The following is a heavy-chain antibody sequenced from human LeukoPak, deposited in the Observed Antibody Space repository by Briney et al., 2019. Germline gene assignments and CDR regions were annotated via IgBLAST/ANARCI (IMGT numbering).Heavy chain of an antibody. CDR1: GFTFSSYE. J-gene: IGHJ5*02. CDR3: ARSQRNWFDP. CDR2: ISSSGSTI. Sequence: PGGSLRLSCAASGFTFSSYEMNWVRQAPGKGLEWVSYISSSGSTIYYADSVKGRFTISRDNAKNSLYLQMNSLRAEDTAVYYCARSQRNWFDPWGQGTLVTVSS. V-gene: IGHV3-48*03.